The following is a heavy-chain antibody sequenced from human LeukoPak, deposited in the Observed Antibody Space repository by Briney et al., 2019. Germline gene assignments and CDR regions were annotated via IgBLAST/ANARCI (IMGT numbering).Heavy chain of an antibody. V-gene: IGHV3-23*01. CDR3: AKVLGPAASRSWYFDY. CDR2: ISGSGGST. D-gene: IGHD6-13*01. J-gene: IGHJ4*02. CDR1: GFTFSSYA. Sequence: GGSLRLSCAASGFTFSSYAMSWVRQAPGKGLEWVSAISGSGGSTYYADSVKGRFTISRDNSKNTLYLQMNSLRAEDTAVYYCAKVLGPAASRSWYFDYWGQGTLVTVSS.